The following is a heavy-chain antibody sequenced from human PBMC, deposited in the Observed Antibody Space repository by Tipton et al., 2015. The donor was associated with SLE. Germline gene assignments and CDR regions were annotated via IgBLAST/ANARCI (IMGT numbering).Heavy chain of an antibody. Sequence: TLSLTCTVSGASISSLHWSWIRQSPGKGLEWIGYILISGSNVYNPSLKSRVTISRDTSKDQFSLKLTSVTAADTAVYFCARQTTGTMNHFDSWGHGSLVTVSS. J-gene: IGHJ4*01. CDR3: ARQTTGTMNHFDS. D-gene: IGHD1-1*01. CDR2: ILISGSN. CDR1: GASISSLH. V-gene: IGHV4-4*08.